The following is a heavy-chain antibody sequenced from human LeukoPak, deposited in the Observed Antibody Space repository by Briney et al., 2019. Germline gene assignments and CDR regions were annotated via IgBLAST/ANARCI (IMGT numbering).Heavy chain of an antibody. CDR1: GFTFSSYW. CDR2: IKEDGSEK. J-gene: IGHJ4*02. V-gene: IGHV3-7*03. D-gene: IGHD3-16*01. CDR3: AEQWGSLELVPTSYFDY. Sequence: GGSLRLSCAASGFTFSSYWMSWVRQAPGKGLEWVANIKEDGSEKNYVDSVKGRFTISRDKSKNTLYLQMNSLGAEDTAVYYCAEQWGSLELVPTSYFDYWGQGTLVTVSS.